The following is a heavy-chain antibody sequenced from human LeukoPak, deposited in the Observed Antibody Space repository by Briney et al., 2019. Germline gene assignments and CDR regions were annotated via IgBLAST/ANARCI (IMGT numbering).Heavy chain of an antibody. CDR1: GGSISSYY. J-gene: IGHJ4*02. Sequence: SETLSLTCTVSGGSISSYYWSWIREPPGKGLEWVGYIHYSGDTNYNPSLKSRVTISLDMSKKQFSLKLSSVTAADTAVYYCARVDRLAAADYWGQGTLVTVSS. D-gene: IGHD6-13*01. CDR2: IHYSGDT. CDR3: ARVDRLAAADY. V-gene: IGHV4-59*01.